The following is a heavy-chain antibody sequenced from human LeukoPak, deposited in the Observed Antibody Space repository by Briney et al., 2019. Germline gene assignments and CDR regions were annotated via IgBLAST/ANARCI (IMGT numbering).Heavy chain of an antibody. V-gene: IGHV3-11*04. Sequence: PGGSLRLSCAASGFTLSDHYMNWIRQAPGKGLEWISYISSRGSAIYYADSVKGRFTISRDNAKNSLYLQMNSLRAEDTAVYYCARDKSRYCSGGSCYGWFDPWGQGTLVTVSS. J-gene: IGHJ5*02. D-gene: IGHD2-15*01. CDR3: ARDKSRYCSGGSCYGWFDP. CDR1: GFTLSDHY. CDR2: ISSRGSAI.